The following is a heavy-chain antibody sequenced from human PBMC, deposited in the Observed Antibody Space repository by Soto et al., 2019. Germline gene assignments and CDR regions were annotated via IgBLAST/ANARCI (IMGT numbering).Heavy chain of an antibody. D-gene: IGHD2-15*01. J-gene: IGHJ4*02. Sequence: QVQLVQSGTEVKKPGSSVAVSCQASAGTFNNHSLSWVRQASGQGLEWMGRSIPKLGRADYSQKFQGRLTLTLDKSTSSADMELSTLTSEDTAVYYCVIALGYFDFWGQGTLVTVSS. V-gene: IGHV1-69*02. CDR2: SIPKLGRA. CDR1: AGTFNNHS. CDR3: VIALGYFDF.